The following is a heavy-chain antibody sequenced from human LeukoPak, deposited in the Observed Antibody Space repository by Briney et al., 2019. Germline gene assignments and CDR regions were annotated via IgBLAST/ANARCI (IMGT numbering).Heavy chain of an antibody. CDR2: IKGDGSEM. V-gene: IGHV3-7*03. Sequence: GGSPRLSCAASGFAFSDSWMTWIRQAPGKGLEWVAFIKGDGSEMYYVDSVKGRFTISRDNAKDSLYLQMNSLRAEDTAVYYCVRSPFSNGYWGQGTLVTVSS. CDR1: GFAFSDSW. J-gene: IGHJ4*02. CDR3: VRSPFSNGY. D-gene: IGHD4-11*01.